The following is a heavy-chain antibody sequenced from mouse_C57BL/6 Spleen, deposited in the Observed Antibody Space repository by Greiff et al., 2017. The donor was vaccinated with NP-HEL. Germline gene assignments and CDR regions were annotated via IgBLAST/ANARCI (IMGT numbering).Heavy chain of an antibody. D-gene: IGHD2-3*01. J-gene: IGHJ3*01. V-gene: IGHV1-52*01. CDR1: GYTFTSYW. CDR3: AREWGDGYPAWFAY. CDR2: IDPSDSET. Sequence: QVQLQQPGAELVRPGSSVKLSCKASGYTFTSYWMHWVKQRPIQGLEWIGNIDPSDSETHYNQKFKDKATLTVDKSSSTAYMQLSSLTSEDSAVYYCAREWGDGYPAWFAYWGQGTLVTVSA.